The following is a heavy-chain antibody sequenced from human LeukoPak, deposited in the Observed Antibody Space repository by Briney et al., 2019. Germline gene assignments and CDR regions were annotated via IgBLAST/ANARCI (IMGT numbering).Heavy chain of an antibody. CDR3: ARLRSPVTILYYFDS. V-gene: IGHV4-39*01. CDR1: GGSISSSSYC. D-gene: IGHD4-17*01. J-gene: IGHJ4*02. CDR2: FYCSGST. Sequence: SGTLSLTCTVSGGSISSSSYCWGWIRQPPGKGLEWIGSFYCSGSTYYNPSLKSRVTISVDTSKNQFSLKLSSVTAADTAVYYCARLRSPVTILYYFDSWGQGTLVTVSS.